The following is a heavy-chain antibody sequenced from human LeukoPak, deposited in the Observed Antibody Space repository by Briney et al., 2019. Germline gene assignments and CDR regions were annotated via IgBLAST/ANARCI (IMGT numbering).Heavy chain of an antibody. CDR2: MNPNSGNT. Sequence: ASVKVSCKASGYTFINYDINWVRQVTGQGLEWMGWMNPNSGNTGFAQKFRGRISITRDTSINTAYMELSSLRSEDTAVYYCARSIPLWKDLRRDWFDPWGQGTLAIVSS. J-gene: IGHJ5*02. V-gene: IGHV1-8*03. CDR3: ARSIPLWKDLRRDWFDP. D-gene: IGHD2-21*01. CDR1: GYTFINYD.